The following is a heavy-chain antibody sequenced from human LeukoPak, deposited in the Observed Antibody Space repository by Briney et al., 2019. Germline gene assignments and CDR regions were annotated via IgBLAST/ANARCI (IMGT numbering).Heavy chain of an antibody. CDR2: IYHSGST. D-gene: IGHD6-25*01. J-gene: IGHJ5*02. CDR3: ARDYPPHMAAKNWFEP. Sequence: PSQTLSLTCAVSGGSISSGGYSWSWIRQPPGKGLEWIGYIYHSGSTYYNPSLKSRVTISVDRSKNQFSLKLSSVTAADTAVYYCARDYPPHMAAKNWFEPWGQGTLVTVSS. V-gene: IGHV4-30-2*01. CDR1: GGSISSGGYS.